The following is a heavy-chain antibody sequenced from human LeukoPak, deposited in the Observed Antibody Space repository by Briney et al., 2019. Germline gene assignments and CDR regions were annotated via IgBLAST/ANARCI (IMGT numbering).Heavy chain of an antibody. CDR3: ARQDYDIWTGYCGYFDY. J-gene: IGHJ4*02. D-gene: IGHD3-9*01. CDR2: ISSSGSTI. V-gene: IGHV3-48*03. CDR1: GFTLSSYE. Sequence: GGSLRLSCAASGFTLSSYEMTWVRQAPGKGLEWVSYISSSGSTIYYADSVKGRFTISRDNAKNSLYLQMNSLRAEDTAVYYCARQDYDIWTGYCGYFDYWGQGTLVTVSS.